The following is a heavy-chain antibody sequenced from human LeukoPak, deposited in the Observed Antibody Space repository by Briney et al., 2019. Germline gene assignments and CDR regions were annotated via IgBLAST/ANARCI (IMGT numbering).Heavy chain of an antibody. D-gene: IGHD3-3*01. Sequence: GGSLRLSCEASGFTVSSNYMSWVRQAPGKGLEWVSVIYSGGSTYYADSVKGRFTISRDNSKNTLYLQMNSLRAEDTAVYYCARGGGYDFWSGYYRNYYYYGMDVWGQGTTVTVSS. J-gene: IGHJ6*02. CDR3: ARGGGYDFWSGYYRNYYYYGMDV. CDR2: IYSGGST. V-gene: IGHV3-53*01. CDR1: GFTVSSNY.